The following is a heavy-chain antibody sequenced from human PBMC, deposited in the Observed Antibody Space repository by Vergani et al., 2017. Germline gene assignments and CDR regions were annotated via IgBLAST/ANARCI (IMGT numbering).Heavy chain of an antibody. V-gene: IGHV3-74*01. Sequence: EVQLVESGGGLVQPGGSLRLSCAASGFTFSSYWMHWVRQAPGKGLVWVSRINSDGSSTSYADSVKGRFTISRDNAKNTLYLQMNSLRAEDTAVYYCAREELLWFGEPPSFDYWGQGTLVTVSS. CDR1: GFTFSSYW. CDR3: AREELLWFGEPPSFDY. D-gene: IGHD3-10*01. J-gene: IGHJ4*02. CDR2: INSDGSST.